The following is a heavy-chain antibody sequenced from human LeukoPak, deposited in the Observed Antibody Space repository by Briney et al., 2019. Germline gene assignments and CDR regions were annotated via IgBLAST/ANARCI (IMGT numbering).Heavy chain of an antibody. D-gene: IGHD5-18*01. Sequence: PGGSLRLSCAASGFTFSSYSMNWVRQAPGKGLEWVSSISSSSSYIYYADSVKGRFTISRDNAKNSLYLQMNSLRAEDTAVYYCARSGAPGIHSLDYWGQGTLVTVSS. CDR1: GFTFSSYS. J-gene: IGHJ4*02. CDR2: ISSSSSYI. V-gene: IGHV3-21*01. CDR3: ARSGAPGIHSLDY.